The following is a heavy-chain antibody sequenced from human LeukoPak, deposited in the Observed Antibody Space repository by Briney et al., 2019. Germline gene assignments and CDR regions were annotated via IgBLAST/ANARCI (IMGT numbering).Heavy chain of an antibody. CDR1: GYTFTSYG. CDR2: ISAYNGNT. Sequence: ASVKVSCKASGYTFTSYGISWVRQAPGQGLEWMGWISAYNGNTNYAQKLQGRVTMTTDTSTSTAYMELRSLRSDDTAVYYCARELGCSSTSCYLVSPIYYYYYGMDVWGQGTTVTVSS. J-gene: IGHJ6*02. CDR3: ARELGCSSTSCYLVSPIYYYYYGMDV. V-gene: IGHV1-18*01. D-gene: IGHD2-2*01.